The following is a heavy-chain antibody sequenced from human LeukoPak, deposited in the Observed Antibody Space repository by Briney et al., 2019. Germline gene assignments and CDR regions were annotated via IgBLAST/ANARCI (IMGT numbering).Heavy chain of an antibody. Sequence: GGSLRLSCAASGFTFSPYSMNWVRQAPGKGLEWVSLVSSRSSFINYADSVKGRFIISRDDTKNSLYLQMNSLRAEDTAVYFCARGGGFCGGDCYGIDYWGQGTLVTVSP. CDR1: GFTFSPYS. CDR3: ARGGGFCGGDCYGIDY. V-gene: IGHV3-21*01. J-gene: IGHJ4*02. CDR2: VSSRSSFI. D-gene: IGHD2-21*01.